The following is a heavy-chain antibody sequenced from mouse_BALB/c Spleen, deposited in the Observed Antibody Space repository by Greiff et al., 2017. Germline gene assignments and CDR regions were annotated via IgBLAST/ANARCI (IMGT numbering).Heavy chain of an antibody. CDR2: IDPSDSET. Sequence: QVQLQQPGAELVKPGAPVKLSCKASGFTFTSYWMNWVKQRPGRGLEWIGRIDPSDSETHYNQKFKDKATLTVDKSSSTAYIQLSSLTSEDSAVYYCARRGDPIYYGAMDYWGQGTSVTVSS. V-gene: IGHV1-69*02. D-gene: IGHD2-1*01. CDR1: GFTFTSYW. J-gene: IGHJ4*01. CDR3: ARRGDPIYYGAMDY.